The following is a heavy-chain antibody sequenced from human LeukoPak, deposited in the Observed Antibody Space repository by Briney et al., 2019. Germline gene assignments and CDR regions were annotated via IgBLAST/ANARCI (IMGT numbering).Heavy chain of an antibody. Sequence: GGSLRLSCAASGSTFSSYWMDWVRQAPGKELVWVSRIKSDGSSTSYADSVKGRFTISRDNAKNTLYLQMSSLRAEDTAVYFCARGDGYGDAFDIWGQGTMVTVSS. CDR2: IKSDGSST. J-gene: IGHJ3*02. D-gene: IGHD5-24*01. CDR1: GSTFSSYW. V-gene: IGHV3-74*01. CDR3: ARGDGYGDAFDI.